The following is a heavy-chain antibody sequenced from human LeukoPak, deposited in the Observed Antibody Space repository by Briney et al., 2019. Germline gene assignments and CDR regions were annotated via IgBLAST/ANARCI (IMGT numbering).Heavy chain of an antibody. Sequence: GGSLRLSCVGSGFTFSSYSMNWVRQAPGKGLEWVSSISTSSIYIYYADSVKGRFTISRDNSKNTLYLQMNSLRAEDTAVYYCAKVRRLLWFGELFSESWFDPWGQGTLVTVSS. D-gene: IGHD3-10*01. CDR2: ISTSSIYI. CDR3: AKVRRLLWFGELFSESWFDP. V-gene: IGHV3-21*04. CDR1: GFTFSSYS. J-gene: IGHJ5*02.